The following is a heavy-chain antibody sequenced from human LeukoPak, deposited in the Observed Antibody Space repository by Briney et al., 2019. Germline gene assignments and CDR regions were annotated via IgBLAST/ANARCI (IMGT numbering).Heavy chain of an antibody. V-gene: IGHV3-64*01. J-gene: IGHJ4*02. CDR1: GFTFSSYA. CDR3: ARSPRYNWNDGYYFDY. CDR2: ISGNGGST. D-gene: IGHD1-1*01. Sequence: PGGSLRLSCAASGFTFSSYAMHWVRQAPGKGLEYVSAISGNGGSTYYANSVKGRFTISRDNSKNTLYLQMGSLRAEDMAVYYCARSPRYNWNDGYYFDYWGQGTLVTVSS.